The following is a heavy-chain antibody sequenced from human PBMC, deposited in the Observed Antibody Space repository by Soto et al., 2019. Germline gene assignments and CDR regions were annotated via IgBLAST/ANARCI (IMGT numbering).Heavy chain of an antibody. Sequence: GASVKVSCKASGYTFSNYYMHWVRQAPGQGLEWMGIINPSTGSTNYAQKFQGRVTMTRDTSTSTVYMELSSLRSEDTAVFYCARDRGNIAARSPSRLLDFWGQGALVTVSS. CDR1: GYTFSNYY. J-gene: IGHJ4*02. CDR2: INPSTGST. CDR3: ARDRGNIAARSPSRLLDF. D-gene: IGHD6-6*01. V-gene: IGHV1-46*01.